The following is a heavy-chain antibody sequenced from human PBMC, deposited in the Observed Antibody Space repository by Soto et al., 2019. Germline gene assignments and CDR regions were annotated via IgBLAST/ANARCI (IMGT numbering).Heavy chain of an antibody. Sequence: QVQLVESGGGVVQPGRSLRLSCAASGFTFSSYGMHWVRQAPGKGLEWMAVIWFDGSNKYYPDSVKGRFTISRDNSKNTLYLQMNSLRAEDTAVYYWARDSRYYDKGWFDTWGQGTLVTVSS. J-gene: IGHJ5*02. V-gene: IGHV3-33*01. CDR3: ARDSRYYDKGWFDT. CDR2: IWFDGSNK. D-gene: IGHD3-16*01. CDR1: GFTFSSYG.